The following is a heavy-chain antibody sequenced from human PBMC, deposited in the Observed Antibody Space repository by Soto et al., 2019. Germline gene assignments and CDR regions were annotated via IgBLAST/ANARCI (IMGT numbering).Heavy chain of an antibody. V-gene: IGHV3-15*07. CDR3: AADTPGNSGWLDY. CDR1: GFTFTNAW. J-gene: IGHJ4*02. Sequence: GGSLRLSCASSGFTFTNAWMNWVRQAPGKGLEWVVRIKSKGAGGTTDYAAPVKGRFTVSRDDSQNTLFLQMDGLRTEDTAVYYCAADTPGNSGWLDYWGQGILVTVFS. CDR2: IKSKGAGGTT. D-gene: IGHD6-19*01.